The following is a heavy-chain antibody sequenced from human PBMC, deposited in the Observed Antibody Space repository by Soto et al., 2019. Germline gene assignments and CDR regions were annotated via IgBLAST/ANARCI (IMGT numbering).Heavy chain of an antibody. J-gene: IGHJ4*02. D-gene: IGHD3-3*01. CDR2: IKSKTDGGTT. CDR3: TTLANTIFGVIDY. V-gene: IGHV3-15*07. Sequence: PGGSLGLCCAASGFPFCNAGVAGARQAPGKGLEWVGRIKSKTDGGTTDYAAPVKGRSTISRDDSKNTLYLQMNSLKTEDTAVYYCTTLANTIFGVIDYWGQGTLVTVSS. CDR1: GFPFCNAG.